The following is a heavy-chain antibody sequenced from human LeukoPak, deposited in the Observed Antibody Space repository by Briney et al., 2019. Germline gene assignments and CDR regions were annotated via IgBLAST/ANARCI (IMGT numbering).Heavy chain of an antibody. CDR1: GSTFTGYY. D-gene: IGHD6-19*01. CDR2: INPNSGGT. V-gene: IGHV1-2*06. CDR3: ALLGGWYVSSYFDY. Sequence: ASVQVSCKASGSTFTGYYMHWVRQAPGQGLEWMGRINPNSGGTNYAQKFQGRVTMTRDTSISTAYMELSRLRSDDTAVYYCALLGGWYVSSYFDYWGQGTLVTVSS. J-gene: IGHJ4*02.